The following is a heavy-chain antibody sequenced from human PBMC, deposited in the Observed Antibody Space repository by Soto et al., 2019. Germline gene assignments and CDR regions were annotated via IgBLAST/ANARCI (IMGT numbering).Heavy chain of an antibody. D-gene: IGHD3-22*01. CDR1: GFTFSSYA. CDR2: ISGGGVAT. CDR3: AKARESSGSYRPFDY. V-gene: IGHV3-23*01. Sequence: EVQVLESGGGLGQPGGSLRLSCAASGFTFSSYAMSWVRQAPGKGLEWVSAISGGGVATNYADSVKGRFTISRDNSKNTLYLQMNSLRAEDTAVYYCAKARESSGSYRPFDYWGQGTLVTVSS. J-gene: IGHJ4*02.